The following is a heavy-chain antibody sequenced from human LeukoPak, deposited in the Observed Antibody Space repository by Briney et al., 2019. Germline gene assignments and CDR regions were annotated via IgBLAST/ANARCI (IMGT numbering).Heavy chain of an antibody. CDR2: LFSGGNT. V-gene: IGHV3-53*01. J-gene: IGHJ3*01. Sequence: GGSLRLSCVASGFAFSSAWMNWVRQGPGKGLEWVSVLFSGGNTFYADSLKGRVTISRDNSKNTVYFQMNSLTAEDTAVYYCASLLRGTFDVWGRGTMVTVSS. CDR3: ASLLRGTFDV. CDR1: GFAFSSAW.